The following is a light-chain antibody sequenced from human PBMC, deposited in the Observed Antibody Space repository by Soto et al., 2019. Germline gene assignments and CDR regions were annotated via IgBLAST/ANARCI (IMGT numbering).Light chain of an antibody. CDR3: SSYTRSTTLV. V-gene: IGLV2-14*01. CDR1: SSDIGAYNY. CDR2: DVT. Sequence: QSALTQPASVSGSPGQSITISCTGTSSDIGAYNYVSWYQQFPGKAPKLMIYDVTNRPSGVSNRFSGSKSGNTASLTISGLRAEDEADYYCSSYTRSTTLVFGGGTKLTVL. J-gene: IGLJ2*01.